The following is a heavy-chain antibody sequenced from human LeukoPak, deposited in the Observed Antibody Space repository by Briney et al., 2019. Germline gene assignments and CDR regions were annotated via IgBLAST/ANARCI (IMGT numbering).Heavy chain of an antibody. D-gene: IGHD6-19*01. J-gene: IGHJ4*02. V-gene: IGHV3-20*04. CDR3: ATRQQWLANDY. CDR1: GFTFDDYG. CDR2: INWNGGST. Sequence: GGSLRLSCAASGFTFDDYGMSWVRQALGRGLEWVSGINWNGGSTGYADSVKGRSTISRDNAKNSLYLQMNSLRAEDTALYYCATRQQWLANDYWGQGTLVTVSS.